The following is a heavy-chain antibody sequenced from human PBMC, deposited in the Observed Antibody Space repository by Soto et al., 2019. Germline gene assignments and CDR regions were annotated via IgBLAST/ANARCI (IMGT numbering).Heavy chain of an antibody. V-gene: IGHV1-69*02. CDR1: GGTFSSYT. Sequence: ASVKVSCKASGGTFSSYTISWVRQAPGQGLEWMGRIIPINGITNYAQKLQGRVTMTTDTSTSTAYMELRSLRSDDTAVYYCARVGAYYDILTGFPYDAFDIWGQGTMVTVSS. D-gene: IGHD3-9*01. CDR2: IIPINGIT. J-gene: IGHJ3*02. CDR3: ARVGAYYDILTGFPYDAFDI.